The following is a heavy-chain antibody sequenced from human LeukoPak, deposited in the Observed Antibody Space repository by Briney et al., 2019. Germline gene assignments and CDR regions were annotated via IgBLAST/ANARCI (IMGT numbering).Heavy chain of an antibody. CDR3: ARDTIGFPDV. J-gene: IGHJ6*04. CDR1: GGSISSTSYY. D-gene: IGHD2-15*01. Sequence: PSETLSLTCTVSGGSISSTSYYWGWIRQPPGKGLEWIGSIYYSGSTYYNPSLKSRVTISVDTSKNQFSLKLSSVTAADTAVYYCARDTIGFPDVWGKGTTVTVSS. CDR2: IYYSGST. V-gene: IGHV4-39*07.